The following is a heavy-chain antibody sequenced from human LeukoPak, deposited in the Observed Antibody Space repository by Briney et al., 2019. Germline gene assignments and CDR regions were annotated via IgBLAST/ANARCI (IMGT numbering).Heavy chain of an antibody. Sequence: SETLSLTCAVYGGSFSGYYWSWIRQPPGKALEWIGEINHSGGTNYNPSLKSRVTISVDTSKNQFSLKLSSVTAADTAVYYCARVSFGGSDYAADYWGQGTLVTVSS. CDR2: INHSGGT. J-gene: IGHJ4*02. CDR1: GGSFSGYY. V-gene: IGHV4-34*01. CDR3: ARVSFGGSDYAADY. D-gene: IGHD1-26*01.